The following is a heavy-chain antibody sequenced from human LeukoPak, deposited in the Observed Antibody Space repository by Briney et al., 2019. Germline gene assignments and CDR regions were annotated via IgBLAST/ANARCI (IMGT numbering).Heavy chain of an antibody. CDR3: AKRDY. V-gene: IGHV3-30*04. Sequence: GGSLRLSCAASGFTFSTYAMNWVRQAPGKGLEWVAVISYDGSNKYYAASVKGRFTISRDNSKNTLYLHMNSLRAEDTAVYYCAKRDYWGQGTLVTVSS. CDR1: GFTFSTYA. CDR2: ISYDGSNK. J-gene: IGHJ4*02.